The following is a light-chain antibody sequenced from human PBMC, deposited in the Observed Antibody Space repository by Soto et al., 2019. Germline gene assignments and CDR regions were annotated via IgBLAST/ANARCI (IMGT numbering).Light chain of an antibody. CDR1: QGISHY. Sequence: EIPRTQSPSSLAASVGARVTITCRASQGISHYFAWYQQKPGKPPTLLMYGASTLQSGVPSRFSGSGSGTDCTRTISSLQPEDVAVYYSQRYHSAPRTVGQGTKVEIK. V-gene: IGKV1-27*01. CDR3: QRYHSAPRT. CDR2: GAS. J-gene: IGKJ1*01.